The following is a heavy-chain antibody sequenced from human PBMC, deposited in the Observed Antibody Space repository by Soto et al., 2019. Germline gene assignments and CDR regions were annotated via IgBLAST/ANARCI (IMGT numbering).Heavy chain of an antibody. Sequence: RLSCAASGFTFDDYGMSWVRQAPGKGLEWVSGINWNGGSTGYADSVKGRFTISRDNAKNSLYQQMNSLRAEDTALYHCARGLGSDFWRGYRGDYYMDVWGKGTTVTVSS. CDR1: GFTFDDYG. V-gene: IGHV3-20*01. CDR2: INWNGGST. CDR3: ARGLGSDFWRGYRGDYYMDV. D-gene: IGHD3-3*01. J-gene: IGHJ6*03.